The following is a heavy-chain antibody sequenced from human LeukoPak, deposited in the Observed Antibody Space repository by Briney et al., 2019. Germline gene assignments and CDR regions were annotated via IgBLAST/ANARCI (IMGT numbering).Heavy chain of an antibody. CDR3: ARGGAGWDY. Sequence: GGSLRLSCAASGFSFSSYSMNWVRQAPGKGLQWVSSITGSSANIYYADSVKGRFTVSRDNAKKSHYLQMSSLRVDDTAVYYCARGGAGWDYWGQGNLVSVSS. CDR2: ITGSSANI. D-gene: IGHD6-19*01. V-gene: IGHV3-21*01. CDR1: GFSFSSYS. J-gene: IGHJ4*02.